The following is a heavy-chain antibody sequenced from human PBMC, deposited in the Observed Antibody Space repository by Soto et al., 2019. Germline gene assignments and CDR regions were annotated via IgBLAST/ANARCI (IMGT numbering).Heavy chain of an antibody. Sequence: GGALRLSCAASGFTFSCYAMSWVRQAPGKGLEWVSAISGSGGSTYYADSVKGRFTISRDNSKNTLYLQMNSLRAEDTAVYYCAKGHVVLKYYFDYWRQGTLVTVSS. V-gene: IGHV3-23*01. D-gene: IGHD2-15*01. CDR2: ISGSGGST. J-gene: IGHJ4*02. CDR3: AKGHVVLKYYFDY. CDR1: GFTFSCYA.